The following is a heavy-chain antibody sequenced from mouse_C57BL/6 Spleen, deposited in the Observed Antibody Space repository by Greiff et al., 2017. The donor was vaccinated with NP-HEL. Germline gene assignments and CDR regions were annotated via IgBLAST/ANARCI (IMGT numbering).Heavy chain of an antibody. V-gene: IGHV1-72*01. D-gene: IGHD1-1*01. CDR3: SRGDYGSSAGYFDV. CDR2: IDPNSGGT. J-gene: IGHJ1*03. CDR1: GYTFTSYW. Sequence: QVQLKQPGAELVKPGASVKLSCKASGYTFTSYWMHWVKQRPGRGLEWIGRIDPNSGGTKYNEKFKSKATLTVDNPSSTAYMQLSSLTSEDSAVYYCSRGDYGSSAGYFDVWGTGTTVTVSS.